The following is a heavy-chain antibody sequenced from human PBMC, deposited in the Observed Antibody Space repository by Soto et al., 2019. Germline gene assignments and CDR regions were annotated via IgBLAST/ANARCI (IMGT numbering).Heavy chain of an antibody. V-gene: IGHV3-43*01. J-gene: IGHJ4*02. Sequence: GGSLRLSCAASGFPFDDYTMHWVRQAPGKGLEWVSLISWDGGSTYYADSVKGRFTISRDNSKNSLYLQMNSLRTEDTALYYCAKEKDVLRYFDWSYFDYWGQGTLVPVSS. D-gene: IGHD3-9*01. CDR3: AKEKDVLRYFDWSYFDY. CDR1: GFPFDDYT. CDR2: ISWDGGST.